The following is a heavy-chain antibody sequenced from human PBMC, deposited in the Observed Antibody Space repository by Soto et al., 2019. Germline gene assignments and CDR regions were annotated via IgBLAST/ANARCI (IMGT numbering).Heavy chain of an antibody. D-gene: IGHD3-10*01. CDR3: TRGPYGTGGDYYYGMDV. CDR2: IYSGGST. Sequence: LRLSCAVSGLTVSSNYMSWVRQAPGEGLEWVSVIYSGGSTFYADSVKGRFTISRDSSKNTLYLQMNSLRAEDTAVYYCTRGPYGTGGDYYYGMDVWGQGTTVTVSS. V-gene: IGHV3-53*05. J-gene: IGHJ6*02. CDR1: GLTVSSNY.